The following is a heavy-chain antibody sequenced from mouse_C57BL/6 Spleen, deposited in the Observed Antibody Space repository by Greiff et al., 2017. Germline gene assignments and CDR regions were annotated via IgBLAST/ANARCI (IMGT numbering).Heavy chain of an antibody. V-gene: IGHV1-64*01. CDR3: ARFGNHLDY. CDR1: GYTFTSYW. D-gene: IGHD2-1*01. J-gene: IGHJ2*01. Sequence: QVQLQQPGAELVKPGASVKLSCKASGYTFTSYWMHWVKQRPGQGLEWIGMIHPNSGSTNYNEKFKSKATLTVDKSSSTAYMQLRSLTSEDSAVYYCARFGNHLDYWGQGTTLTVSS. CDR2: IHPNSGST.